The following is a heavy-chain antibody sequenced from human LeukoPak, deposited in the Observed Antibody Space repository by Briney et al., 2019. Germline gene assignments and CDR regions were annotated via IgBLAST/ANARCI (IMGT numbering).Heavy chain of an antibody. Sequence: PGGSLRLSCAASGFIFSTYWMTWVRQAPGKGLEWVANIKQDGSEKYYVDSVKGRFTVSRDNAKKSLYMEMNRLRAEDRGVYYCARRGYFEFWSGYFQRLEGWFDPWGQGTLVTVSS. CDR1: GFIFSTYW. CDR2: IKQDGSEK. D-gene: IGHD3-3*01. CDR3: ARRGYFEFWSGYFQRLEGWFDP. V-gene: IGHV3-7*01. J-gene: IGHJ5*02.